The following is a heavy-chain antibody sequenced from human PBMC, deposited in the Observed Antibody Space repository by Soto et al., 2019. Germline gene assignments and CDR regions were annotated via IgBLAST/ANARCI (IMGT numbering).Heavy chain of an antibody. CDR3: AAAQIWSGDFSVDAFDI. J-gene: IGHJ3*02. CDR2: MNPNSGNT. CDR1: GYTFTSYD. V-gene: IGHV1-8*01. D-gene: IGHD3-3*01. Sequence: QVQLVQSGAEVKNPGASVKVSCKASGYTFTSYDINWVRQATGQGLEWMGWMNPNSGNTGYAQKFQGRVTMTRNTSISTAYMELSILRSEDTAVYYCAAAQIWSGDFSVDAFDIWGQGTMVTVSS.